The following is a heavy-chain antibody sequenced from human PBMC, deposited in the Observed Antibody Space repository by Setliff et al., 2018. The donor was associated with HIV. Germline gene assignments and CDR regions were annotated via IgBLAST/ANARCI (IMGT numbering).Heavy chain of an antibody. Sequence: GGSLRLSCAASGFTFSSFAMTWVRQAPGKGLEWVSAISGRGGSTYYADSVKGRFTISRDNAKNSLYLQLNSLRPEDTAVYYCARDKDEDYGSTSFDYWGQGILVTVSS. CDR3: ARDKDEDYGSTSFDY. J-gene: IGHJ4*02. V-gene: IGHV3-23*01. D-gene: IGHD4-17*01. CDR1: GFTFSSFA. CDR2: ISGRGGST.